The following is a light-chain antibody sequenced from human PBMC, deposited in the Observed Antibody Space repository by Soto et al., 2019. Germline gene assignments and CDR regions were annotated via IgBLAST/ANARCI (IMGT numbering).Light chain of an antibody. CDR2: EVS. Sequence: QSALTQPASVSGCPGQSITISCTGTSSDVGSYDLVSWYQQHPGKAPKLMIYEVSKRPSGVSNRFSGSKSGNTASLTIAGLQAEDEADYYCCSYAGSRTYVFGTGTKVTVL. CDR3: CSYAGSRTYV. CDR1: SSDVGSYDL. V-gene: IGLV2-23*02. J-gene: IGLJ1*01.